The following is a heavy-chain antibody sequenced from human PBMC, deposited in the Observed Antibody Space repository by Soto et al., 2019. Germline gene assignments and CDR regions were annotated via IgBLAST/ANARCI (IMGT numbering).Heavy chain of an antibody. V-gene: IGHV3-7*03. CDR2: IKQDGSEK. D-gene: IGHD3-16*01. CDR3: ARDLFGEHYAFDI. J-gene: IGHJ3*02. CDR1: GFTFSSYW. Sequence: EVQLVESGGGLVQPGGSLRLSCAASGFTFSSYWMSWVRQAPGKGLEWVANIKQDGSEKYYVDSVKGRFTISRDNANNSLYLQMNSLRVEDTAVYYCARDLFGEHYAFDIWGQGTMVTVSS.